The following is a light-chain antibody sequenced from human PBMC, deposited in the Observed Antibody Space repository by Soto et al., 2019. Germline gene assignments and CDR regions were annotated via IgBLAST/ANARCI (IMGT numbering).Light chain of an antibody. CDR3: QQYGSSPVT. V-gene: IGKV3-20*01. Sequence: EIVLTQSPGTLSLSPGERATLTCRASQSVTSSYLAWYQQKPGQAPRLLMYGASSRATGIPDRFSGSGSGTDFTLTISRLEPEDFAVYYCQQYGSSPVTSGPGTTVDIK. J-gene: IGKJ3*01. CDR1: QSVTSSY. CDR2: GAS.